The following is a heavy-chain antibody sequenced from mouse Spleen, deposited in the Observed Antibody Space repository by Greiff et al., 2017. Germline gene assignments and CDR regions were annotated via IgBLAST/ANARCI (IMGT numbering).Heavy chain of an antibody. CDR1: GFTFSSYA. D-gene: IGHD1-1*01. Sequence: EVQLVESGGGLVKLGGSLKLSCAASGFTFSSYAMSWVRQTPEKRLEWVATISSGGGNTYYPDSVKGRFTISRDNAKNTLYLQMSSLKSEDTAMYYCARRGYGSSYWYFDVWGAGTTVTVSS. CDR3: ARRGYGSSYWYFDV. V-gene: IGHV5-9-3*01. CDR2: ISSGGGNT. J-gene: IGHJ1*01.